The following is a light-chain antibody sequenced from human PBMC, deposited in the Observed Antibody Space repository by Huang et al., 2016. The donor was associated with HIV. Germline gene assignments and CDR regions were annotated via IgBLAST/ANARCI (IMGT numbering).Light chain of an antibody. V-gene: IGKV1-39*01. J-gene: IGKJ3*01. CDR2: AAS. Sequence: DIQMTQSPSSLSASVGDRVRITCRASQSINSHLSWYQHKAGKAPKLLIYAASSLQSGVPSRFSGSGSGTDFTLTISSLQPEDFGTYYCQQSFSSPITFGPGTRVHIK. CDR1: QSINSH. CDR3: QQSFSSPIT.